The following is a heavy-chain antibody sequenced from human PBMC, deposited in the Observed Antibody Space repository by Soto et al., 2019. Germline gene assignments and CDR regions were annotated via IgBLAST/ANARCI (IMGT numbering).Heavy chain of an antibody. CDR1: GYIFTNLC. D-gene: IGHD3-22*01. Sequence: QVQLVQSGIEVKKPGSSVKVSCKSSGYIFTNLCMHWVRQAPGQGLELMGVIKPTGDWVVYAQKVQGRGTMTRNLYTNTEYMEMSSLRSEDTAVYYCARDHSDNSVWWFDPWGQGTQVIVSS. J-gene: IGHJ5*02. CDR3: ARDHSDNSVWWFDP. CDR2: IKPTGDWV. V-gene: IGHV1-46*01.